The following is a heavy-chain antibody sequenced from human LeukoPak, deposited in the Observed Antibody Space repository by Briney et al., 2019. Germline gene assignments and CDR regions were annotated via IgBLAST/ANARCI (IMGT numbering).Heavy chain of an antibody. Sequence: GGSLRLSCAASGFTFSSYSMNWVRQAPGKGLEWVSYISSSSSTIYYADSVKGRFAISRDNAKNSLYLQMNSLRAEDTAVYYCARVGDLSSIGPPFDYWGQGTPVTVSS. J-gene: IGHJ4*02. D-gene: IGHD6-13*01. CDR3: ARVGDLSSIGPPFDY. CDR1: GFTFSSYS. CDR2: ISSSSSTI. V-gene: IGHV3-48*01.